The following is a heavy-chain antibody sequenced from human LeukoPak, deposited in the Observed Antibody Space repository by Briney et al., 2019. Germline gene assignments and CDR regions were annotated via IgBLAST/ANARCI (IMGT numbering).Heavy chain of an antibody. J-gene: IGHJ2*01. D-gene: IGHD5-18*01. V-gene: IGHV3-20*01. CDR3: ARDSITAMVRGGYWYFDL. CDR2: INWNGGST. CDR1: GLTFDDYG. Sequence: PGGSLRLSCAASGLTFDDYGMSWVRQAPGKGLEWVSGINWNGGSTGYADSVKGRFTISRDNAKNSLYLQMNSLRAEDTALYHCARDSITAMVRGGYWYFDLWGRGTLVTVSS.